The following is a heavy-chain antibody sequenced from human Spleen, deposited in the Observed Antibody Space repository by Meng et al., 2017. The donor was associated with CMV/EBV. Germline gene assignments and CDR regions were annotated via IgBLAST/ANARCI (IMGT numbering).Heavy chain of an antibody. Sequence: SLKISCAASGFTFSSYSMNWVRQAPGKGLEWLSGMSGNTGFIGYADSVKGRFTISRDNAKKTLSLQMDTLRTEDTALYYCVKGGGERVTFDAMDVWGQGTTVTVSS. CDR1: GFTFSSYS. CDR3: VKGGGERVTFDAMDV. D-gene: IGHD2-21*02. J-gene: IGHJ6*02. V-gene: IGHV3-9*01. CDR2: MSGNTGFI.